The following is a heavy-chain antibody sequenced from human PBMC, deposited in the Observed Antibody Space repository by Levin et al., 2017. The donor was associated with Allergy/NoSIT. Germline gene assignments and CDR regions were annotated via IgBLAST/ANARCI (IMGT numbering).Heavy chain of an antibody. D-gene: IGHD1-26*01. V-gene: IGHV1-69*13. CDR1: GGTFSSYA. Sequence: SVKVSCKASGGTFSSYAISWVRQAPGQGLEWMGGIIPIFGTANYAQKFQGRVTITADESTSTAYMELSSLRSEDTAVYYCASRIVGATQLSYWGQGTLVTVSS. CDR2: IIPIFGTA. CDR3: ASRIVGATQLSY. J-gene: IGHJ4*02.